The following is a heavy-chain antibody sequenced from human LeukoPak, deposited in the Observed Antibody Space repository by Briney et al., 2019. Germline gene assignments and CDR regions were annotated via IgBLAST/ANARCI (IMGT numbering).Heavy chain of an antibody. Sequence: ASVKVSCKASGYTFTSYAMHWVRQAPGQRLEWMGWINAGNGNTKYSQKFQGRVTITRDTSASTAYMELSSLRSEDTAVYYCARDRDILTGYYPGWYFDLWGRGTLVTVSS. J-gene: IGHJ2*01. CDR2: INAGNGNT. CDR1: GYTFTSYA. CDR3: ARDRDILTGYYPGWYFDL. V-gene: IGHV1-3*01. D-gene: IGHD3-9*01.